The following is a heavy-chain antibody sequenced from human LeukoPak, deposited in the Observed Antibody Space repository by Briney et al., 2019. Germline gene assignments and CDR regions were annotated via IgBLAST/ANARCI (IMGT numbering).Heavy chain of an antibody. J-gene: IGHJ4*02. V-gene: IGHV3-15*01. CDR1: GFTVSSNY. CDR2: IKSKTDGGTT. Sequence: PGGSLRLSCAASGFTVSSNYMTWVRQAPGKGLGWVGRIKSKTDGGTTDYAAPVKGRFTISRDDSKNTLYLQMNSLKTEDTAVYYCTTEMLGAAPDYWGQGTLVTVSS. D-gene: IGHD1-26*01. CDR3: TTEMLGAAPDY.